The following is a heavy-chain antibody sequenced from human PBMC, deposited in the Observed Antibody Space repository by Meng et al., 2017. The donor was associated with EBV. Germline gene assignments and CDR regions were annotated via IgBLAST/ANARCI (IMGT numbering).Heavy chain of an antibody. Sequence: QVQRVQAGDEVKKPGAEVKVACKASGDTFSGYHIRWVRQSPGQGLEWMGGIIPNFGTTNYAQKLQGRVTITTDESTSTAYMELSSLRSDDTAVYYCASVSNSWYVDPHYWGQGTLVTVSS. CDR1: GDTFSGYH. CDR3: ASVSNSWYVDPHY. CDR2: IIPNFGTT. D-gene: IGHD6-13*01. J-gene: IGHJ4*02. V-gene: IGHV1-69*01.